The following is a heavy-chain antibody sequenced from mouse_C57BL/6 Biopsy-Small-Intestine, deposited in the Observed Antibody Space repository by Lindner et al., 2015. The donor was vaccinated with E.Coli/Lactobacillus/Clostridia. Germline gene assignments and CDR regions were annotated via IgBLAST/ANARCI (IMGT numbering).Heavy chain of an antibody. Sequence: VQLQESGGGLVKPGGSLKLSCAASGLTLSDYGMHWVRQAPEKGLEWIAYISTVSNTIYYADTVEGRFTISRDNAKSTLFLQMTSLSSEDTAIYYCARGGRYCDYWGHGTTLTVSS. CDR2: ISTVSNTI. J-gene: IGHJ2*01. V-gene: IGHV5-17*01. CDR3: ARGGRYCDY. CDR1: GLTLSDYG.